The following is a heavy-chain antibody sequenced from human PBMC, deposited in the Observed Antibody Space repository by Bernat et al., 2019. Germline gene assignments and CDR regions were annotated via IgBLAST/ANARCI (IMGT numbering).Heavy chain of an antibody. D-gene: IGHD3-16*01. CDR2: IYSGGST. CDR1: GFTVSSNY. J-gene: IGHJ3*02. V-gene: IGHV3-53*02. CDR3: ATGIIATNTFDI. Sequence: EVQLVETGGGLIQPGGSLRLSCAASGFTVSSNYMSWVRQAPGKGLEWVSVIYSGGSTYYADSVKGRFTISRDNSKHTLYLQMNSLRAEDTAVYYCATGIIATNTFDIWGQGTMVTVSS.